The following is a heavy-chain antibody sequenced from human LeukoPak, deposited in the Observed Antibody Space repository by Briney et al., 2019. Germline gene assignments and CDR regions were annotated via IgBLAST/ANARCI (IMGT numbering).Heavy chain of an antibody. CDR2: FSGSGGST. CDR3: AKFPVVIIPVGAFDI. V-gene: IGHV3-23*01. CDR1: GFIFSSYA. J-gene: IGHJ3*02. D-gene: IGHD3-3*01. Sequence: GGSLRLSCAASGFIFSSYAMSWVRQAPGKGLEWVSVFSGSGGSTYYADSVKGRFTISRDNSKNTLYLQMNSLRAEDTAVYYCAKFPVVIIPVGAFDIWGQGTMVTVSS.